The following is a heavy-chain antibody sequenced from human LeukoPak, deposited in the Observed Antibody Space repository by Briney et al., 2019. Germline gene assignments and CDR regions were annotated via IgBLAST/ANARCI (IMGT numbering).Heavy chain of an antibody. Sequence: SETLSLTCTVSGGSISSYYWSWIRQPPGKGLEWIGYIYYSGNTNYNPSLKSRVTISVDTSKNQFSLKLSSVTAADTAVYYCATLAVAAMDGGLYFENWGLGTLVTVSS. D-gene: IGHD6-19*01. V-gene: IGHV4-59*01. J-gene: IGHJ4*02. CDR2: IYYSGNT. CDR1: GGSISSYY. CDR3: ATLAVAAMDGGLYFEN.